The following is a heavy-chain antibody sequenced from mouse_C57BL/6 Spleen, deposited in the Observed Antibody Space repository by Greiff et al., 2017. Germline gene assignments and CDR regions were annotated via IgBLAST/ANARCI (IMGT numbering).Heavy chain of an antibody. CDR3: ANSNFSTEYFDV. Sequence: QVQLQQSGAELARPGASVKLSCKASGYTFTSYGISWVKQRTGQGLEWIGEIYPRSGNTYYNEKFKGKATLTADKSSSTAYMELRSLTSEDSAVYFCANSNFSTEYFDVWGTGTTVTVSS. CDR2: IYPRSGNT. J-gene: IGHJ1*03. CDR1: GYTFTSYG. V-gene: IGHV1-81*01. D-gene: IGHD2-5*01.